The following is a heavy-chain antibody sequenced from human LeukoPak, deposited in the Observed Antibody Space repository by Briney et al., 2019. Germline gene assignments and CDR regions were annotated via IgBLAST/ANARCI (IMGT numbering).Heavy chain of an antibody. D-gene: IGHD1-26*01. V-gene: IGHV1-18*01. Sequence: GASVKVSCKASGYTFTSYGISWVRQAPGQGLEWKGWISAYNGNTNYAQKLQGRVTMTTDTSTSTAYMELRSLRSDDTAVYYCARGPSGARPKGHMDVWGQGTTVTVSS. J-gene: IGHJ6*02. CDR1: GYTFTSYG. CDR3: ARGPSGARPKGHMDV. CDR2: ISAYNGNT.